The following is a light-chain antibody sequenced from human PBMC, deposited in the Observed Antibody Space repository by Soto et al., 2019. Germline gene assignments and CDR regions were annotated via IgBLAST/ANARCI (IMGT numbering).Light chain of an antibody. Sequence: DVVMTQSPLSLPVTLGQPASISCRSSQSLVYSDGNTYLNWFQQRPGQSPRRLIYKVSNRDSGVPDRFSGSGSGPDFTLKIRRVEAEDVGVYYCMQGTHWPWTFGQGTKVEIK. V-gene: IGKV2-30*01. CDR3: MQGTHWPWT. CDR2: KVS. CDR1: QSLVYSDGNTY. J-gene: IGKJ1*01.